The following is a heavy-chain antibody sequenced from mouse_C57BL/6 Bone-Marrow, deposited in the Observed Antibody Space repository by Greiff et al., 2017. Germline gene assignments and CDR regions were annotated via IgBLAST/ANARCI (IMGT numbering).Heavy chain of an antibody. D-gene: IGHD2-5*01. CDR3: ARSHYSNYGAWFAY. Sequence: VQLKQSGPVLVKPGASVKMSCKASGYTFPDYYMNWVKQSHGKSLAWIGVINPYNGGTRYNQKFKGKATLTVDKSSSTAYMELNSLTSEDSAVYYCARSHYSNYGAWFAYWGQGTLGTVSA. V-gene: IGHV1-19*01. CDR2: INPYNGGT. J-gene: IGHJ3*01. CDR1: GYTFPDYY.